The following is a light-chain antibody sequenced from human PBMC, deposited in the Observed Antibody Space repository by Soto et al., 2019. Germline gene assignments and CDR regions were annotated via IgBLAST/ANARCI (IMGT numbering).Light chain of an antibody. CDR1: QSISSW. CDR2: DAS. V-gene: IGKV1-5*01. CDR3: QQYNSYVDT. J-gene: IGKJ2*01. Sequence: DIQMTQSPSTLSASVGDRVTITCRASQSISSWLAWYQQKPGKAPQLLIYDASSLESGVPSRFSGSGSGTEFTLTISSLQPDDFATYYCQQYNSYVDTFGQGTKLEIK.